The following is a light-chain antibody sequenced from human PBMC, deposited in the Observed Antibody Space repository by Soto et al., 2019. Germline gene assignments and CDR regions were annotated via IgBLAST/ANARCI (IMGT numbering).Light chain of an antibody. CDR3: QQYKSDSPT. CDR1: QAFXSW. CDR2: NAP. V-gene: IGKV1-5*01. J-gene: IGKJ1*01. Sequence: DIQLTQYASTLSGSGGDRVKITCRASQAFXSWFAWYQEKPGKAPKFLXFNAPSLERGGPSRFSGSGSATEFTLTISSLQPDDFASYYYQQYKSDSPTFGQGTKVDI.